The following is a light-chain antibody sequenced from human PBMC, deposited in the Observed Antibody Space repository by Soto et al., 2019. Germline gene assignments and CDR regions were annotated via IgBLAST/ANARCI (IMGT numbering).Light chain of an antibody. V-gene: IGKV3-11*01. CDR2: DAS. Sequence: EIVLTQSPATLSLSPGERATLSCRASQSVSSYLAWYQQKPGQAPRLLIYDASNRATGIPARFSGSGSGTDFTLTISSLEPEDFAVYYCQQGLTFGGGTKVDNK. J-gene: IGKJ4*01. CDR1: QSVSSY. CDR3: QQGLT.